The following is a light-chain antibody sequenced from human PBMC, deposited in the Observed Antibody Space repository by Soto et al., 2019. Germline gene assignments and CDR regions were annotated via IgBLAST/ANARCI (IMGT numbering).Light chain of an antibody. CDR3: QRCGSSPLT. V-gene: IGKV3-20*01. J-gene: IGKJ4*01. CDR1: QSVSSSY. CDR2: GAS. Sequence: EMVLTQSPGTLSLSPGERATLSCRASQSVSSSYFAWYQQKPGQAPRLLIYGASSRATGIPDRFSGSGSGTDFTLTISRLEPEDFVVYYCQRCGSSPLTFGGGTKVEIK.